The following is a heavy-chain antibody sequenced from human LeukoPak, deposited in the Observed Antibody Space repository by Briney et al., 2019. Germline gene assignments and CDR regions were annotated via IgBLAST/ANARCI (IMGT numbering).Heavy chain of an antibody. D-gene: IGHD3-3*01. CDR2: IYPGDSDT. J-gene: IGHJ5*02. V-gene: IGHV5-51*01. CDR3: AGQGHLLRFVAGWFDP. CDR1: GYSFTSYW. Sequence: GESLKISCKGSGYSFTSYWIGWVRQMPGKGLEWMGIIYPGDSDTRYSPSFQGQVTISADKSISTAYLQWSSLKASDTAMYYCAGQGHLLRFVAGWFDPWGQGTLVTVSS.